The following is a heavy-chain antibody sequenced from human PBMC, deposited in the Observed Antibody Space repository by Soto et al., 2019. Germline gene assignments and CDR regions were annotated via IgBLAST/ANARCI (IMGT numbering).Heavy chain of an antibody. J-gene: IGHJ6*02. CDR1: GDSVTSDSYY. Sequence: NPSETLSLTCTVSGDSVTSDSYYWGWIRQPPGKGLEWIGSIYYSGSTYYNPSLKSRVTISVDTSKNQFSLKLSSVTAADTAVYYCARHIVPQGWLSYYYYYYGMDVWGQGTTVTVSS. CDR2: IYYSGST. V-gene: IGHV4-39*01. D-gene: IGHD3-22*01. CDR3: ARHIVPQGWLSYYYYYYGMDV.